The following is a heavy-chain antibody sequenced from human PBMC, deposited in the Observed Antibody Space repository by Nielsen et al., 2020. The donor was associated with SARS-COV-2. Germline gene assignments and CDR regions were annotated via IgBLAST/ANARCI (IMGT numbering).Heavy chain of an antibody. J-gene: IGHJ6*02. V-gene: IGHV3-30-3*01. D-gene: IGHD6-19*01. Sequence: GESLKISCAGSGFGFNYFAIHWVRQAPGKGLEWVAVISYDGSNKYYADSVKGRFTISRDNSKNTLYLQMNSLRAEDTAVYYCARAVAASYYYGMDVWGQGTTVTVSS. CDR2: ISYDGSNK. CDR3: ARAVAASYYYGMDV. CDR1: GFGFNYFA.